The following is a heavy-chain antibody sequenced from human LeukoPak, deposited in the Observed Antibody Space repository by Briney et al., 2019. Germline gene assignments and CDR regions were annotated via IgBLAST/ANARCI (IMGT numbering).Heavy chain of an antibody. V-gene: IGHV6-1*01. CDR3: ARGKYTSFDN. D-gene: IGHD2-2*01. CDR1: GDSLFTNGVA. Sequence: SQTLSLTCDISGDSLFTNGVAWNWIRQPPSRGLEWLGRTYYRSKRSFEYAVSVKSRITINADTSKNQFSLQLSSVTPEDTAVYYCARGKYTSFDNWGQGTLVTVSS. CDR2: TYYRSKRSF. J-gene: IGHJ4*02.